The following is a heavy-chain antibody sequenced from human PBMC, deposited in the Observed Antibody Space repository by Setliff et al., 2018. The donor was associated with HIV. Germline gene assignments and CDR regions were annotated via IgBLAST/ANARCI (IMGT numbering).Heavy chain of an antibody. Sequence: PGESLTISCKGSGYSFTSNWIGWVRQVPGKGLEWMGIIHPVDSDTRYSPSFQGKVTISADKSIGTAYLQWSTLKASDTAIYYCARHRHTAAGTLDAFDIWGQGTVVTVSS. V-gene: IGHV5-51*01. J-gene: IGHJ3*02. CDR3: ARHRHTAAGTLDAFDI. CDR1: GYSFTSNW. D-gene: IGHD6-13*01. CDR2: IHPVDSDT.